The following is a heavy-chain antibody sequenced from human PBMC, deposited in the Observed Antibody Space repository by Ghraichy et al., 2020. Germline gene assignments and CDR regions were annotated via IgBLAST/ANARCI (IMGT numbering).Heavy chain of an antibody. CDR3: ARGDGVDYSNWSNWFDP. Sequence: ASVKVSCKASGYTFTGYYMHWVRQAPGQGLEWMGRINPNSGGTNYAQKFQGRVTMTRDTSISTAYMELSRLRSDDTAVYYCARGDGVDYSNWSNWFDPWGQGTLVTVSS. J-gene: IGHJ5*02. D-gene: IGHD4-11*01. CDR1: GYTFTGYY. CDR2: INPNSGGT. V-gene: IGHV1-2*06.